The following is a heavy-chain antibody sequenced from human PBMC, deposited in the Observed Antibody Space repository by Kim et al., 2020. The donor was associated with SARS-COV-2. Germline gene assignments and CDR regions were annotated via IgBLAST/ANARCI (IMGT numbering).Heavy chain of an antibody. J-gene: IGHJ6*02. CDR3: AREYYFRMDL. Sequence: GWSLRLSCEASGFIVSTYYMTWIRQAPGKGLEWLSVIRGDGSTNYADSVRGRFTVSRDNSKNTLFLQMNSLRTEDAAVYHCAREYYFRMDLWGQGTTVTVSS. CDR2: IRGDGST. V-gene: IGHV3-53*01. CDR1: GFIVSTYY.